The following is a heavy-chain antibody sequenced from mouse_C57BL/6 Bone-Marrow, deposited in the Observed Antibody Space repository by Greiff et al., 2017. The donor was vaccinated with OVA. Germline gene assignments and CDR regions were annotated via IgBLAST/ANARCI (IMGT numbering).Heavy chain of an antibody. CDR3: VRHNYGSSYWYFDV. J-gene: IGHJ1*03. D-gene: IGHD1-1*01. CDR2: IRSKSNNYAT. Sequence: VQLKQSGGGLVQPKGSLKLSCAASGFSFNTYAMNWVRQAPGKGLEWVARIRSKSNNYATYYADSVKDRFTISRDDSESMLYLQMNNLKTEDTAMYYGVRHNYGSSYWYFDVWGTGTTVTVSS. CDR1: GFSFNTYA. V-gene: IGHV10-1*01.